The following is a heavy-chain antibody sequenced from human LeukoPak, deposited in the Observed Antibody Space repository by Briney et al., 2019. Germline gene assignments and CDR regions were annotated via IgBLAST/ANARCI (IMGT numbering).Heavy chain of an antibody. D-gene: IGHD6-13*01. CDR1: GYTFTGYY. Sequence: ASVKVSCKASGYTFTGYYMHWVRQAPGQGLEWMGWINPNSGGTNYAQKFQGRVTMTRDTSISTAYMELSGLRSDDTAVYYCARVRLSSSWFDYWGQGTLVTVSS. CDR2: INPNSGGT. CDR3: ARVRLSSSWFDY. J-gene: IGHJ4*02. V-gene: IGHV1-2*02.